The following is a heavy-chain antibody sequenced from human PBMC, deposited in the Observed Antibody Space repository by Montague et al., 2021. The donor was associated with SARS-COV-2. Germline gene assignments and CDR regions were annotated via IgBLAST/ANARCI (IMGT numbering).Heavy chain of an antibody. CDR1: GFSLTTSAVG. V-gene: IGHV2-5*02. Sequence: PALVKPTQTLTLTCTFSGFSLTTSAVGVGWIRQPPGKALEWLAVIYWDDDKRYSPSLKSRLTITKDISKNQVVLIMTNMDSVDTGTYYCAWSNDDFFYQYGMDVWGQGTTVTVSS. CDR3: AWSNDDFFYQYGMDV. J-gene: IGHJ6*02. CDR2: IYWDDDK. D-gene: IGHD1-1*01.